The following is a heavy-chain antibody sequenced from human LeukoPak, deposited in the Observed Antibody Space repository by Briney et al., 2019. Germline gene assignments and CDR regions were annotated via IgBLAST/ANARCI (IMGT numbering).Heavy chain of an antibody. D-gene: IGHD4-11*01. CDR1: GGSINSSSYY. J-gene: IGHJ5*02. Sequence: SETLSLNCTVSGGSINSSSYYWGGIRRPPGKGLEWIGSIYYSGSTYYNPSLKSRVTISVDTSKNQFSLKLSSVTAADTAVYYCARHIHDYSNYRNWLDPLGQGTLVTVSS. CDR3: ARHIHDYSNYRNWLDP. V-gene: IGHV4-39*01. CDR2: IYYSGST.